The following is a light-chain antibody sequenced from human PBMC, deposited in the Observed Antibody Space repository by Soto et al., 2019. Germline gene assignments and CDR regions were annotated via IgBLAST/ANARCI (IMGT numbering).Light chain of an antibody. CDR2: GAS. Sequence: EIVMTQSPATLSVSPGERATLSCRASQSVSSDLAWYQQKPGQAPRLLIYGASTRAIGIPARFSGSGSGTEFTLTISSLQSEDSAVYYCQQYNNWPPWTFGQGTKVDIK. CDR3: QQYNNWPPWT. CDR1: QSVSSD. J-gene: IGKJ1*01. V-gene: IGKV3-15*01.